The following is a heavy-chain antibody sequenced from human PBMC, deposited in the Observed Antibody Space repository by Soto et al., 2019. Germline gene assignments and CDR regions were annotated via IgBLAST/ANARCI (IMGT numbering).Heavy chain of an antibody. V-gene: IGHV3-53*01. D-gene: IGHD3-9*01. CDR1: GFTVSSNY. CDR2: IYSGGTT. J-gene: IGHJ3*02. CDR3: ARDDDWSNDAFDI. Sequence: GGSLRLSCAASGFTVSSNYMNWVRQAPGKGLEWVSVIYSGGTTYYADSVKGRFTISRDNSKNKLYLQMNTLRAEDTAVYYCARDDDWSNDAFDIWGQGTMVTVSS.